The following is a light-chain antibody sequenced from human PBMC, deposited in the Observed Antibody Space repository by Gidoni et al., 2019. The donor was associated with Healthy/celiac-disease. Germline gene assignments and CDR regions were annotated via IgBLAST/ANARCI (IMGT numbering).Light chain of an antibody. V-gene: IGKV1-9*01. J-gene: IGKJ4*01. CDR2: AAS. Sequence: DIQLTQSPSFLSASVGDRVTITCRVSQGISSYLAWYQQKPGKAPQLLIYAASTLQSGVPSRFSGSGSGTEFTLTISSLQPEDFATYYCQQLNSYPRLTFGGGTKVEIK. CDR1: QGISSY. CDR3: QQLNSYPRLT.